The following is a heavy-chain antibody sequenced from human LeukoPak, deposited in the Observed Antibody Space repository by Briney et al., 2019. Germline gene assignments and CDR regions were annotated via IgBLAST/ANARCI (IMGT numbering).Heavy chain of an antibody. V-gene: IGHV4-30-4*01. J-gene: IGHJ3*02. CDR2: IYYSGST. CDR1: GGSISSGDYY. D-gene: IGHD6-13*01. CDR3: ARRASSSWYGDDAFDI. Sequence: SETLSLTCTVSGGSISSGDYYWSWIRQPPGKGLEWIGYIYYSGSTYYNPSLKSRVTISVDTSKNQFSLKLSSVTAADTAVYYCARRASSSWYGDDAFDIWGQGTMVTVSS.